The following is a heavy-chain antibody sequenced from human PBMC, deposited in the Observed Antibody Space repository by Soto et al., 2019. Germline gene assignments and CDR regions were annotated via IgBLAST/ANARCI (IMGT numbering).Heavy chain of an antibody. CDR3: ARQSLGAFSRADYYYGMDV. V-gene: IGHV1-2*02. CDR2: INPNSGGT. CDR1: GYTFTGYY. D-gene: IGHD3-10*01. J-gene: IGHJ6*02. Sequence: ASVKVSCKASGYTFTGYYMHWVRQAPGQGLEWMGWINPNSGGTNYAQKFQGRVTMTRDTSISTAYMELSRLRSDDTAVYYCARQSLGAFSRADYYYGMDVWGQGTTVTVSS.